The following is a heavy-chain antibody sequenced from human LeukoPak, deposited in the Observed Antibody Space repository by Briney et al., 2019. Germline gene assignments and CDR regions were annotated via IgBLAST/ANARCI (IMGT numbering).Heavy chain of an antibody. CDR1: RFSFSGHW. V-gene: IGHV3-7*05. J-gene: IGHJ4*02. CDR3: AYRNNFEY. CDR2: IKADGSEK. Sequence: PGGSLRLSCAPSRFSFSGHWMNWVGQPPGKGLEWVANIKADGSEKYYVDSVKGRFTISRDDAKRTVDLQMDNLTAEDTAIYYCAYRNNFEYWGQGALVTVSS. D-gene: IGHD1-26*01.